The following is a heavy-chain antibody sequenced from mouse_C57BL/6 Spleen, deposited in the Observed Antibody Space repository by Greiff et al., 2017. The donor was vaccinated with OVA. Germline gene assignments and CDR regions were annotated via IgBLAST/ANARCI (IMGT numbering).Heavy chain of an antibody. V-gene: IGHV1-82*01. J-gene: IGHJ4*01. D-gene: IGHD4-1*01. CDR3: ARRAGTGAMDY. Sequence: QVQLQQSGPELVKPGASVKISCKASGYAFSSSWMNWVKQRPGKGLEWIGRIYPGDGDTNYNGKFKGKATLTADNSSSTAYMQLSSLTSEDSAVYYCARRAGTGAMDYWGQGTSVTVSS. CDR2: IYPGDGDT. CDR1: GYAFSSSW.